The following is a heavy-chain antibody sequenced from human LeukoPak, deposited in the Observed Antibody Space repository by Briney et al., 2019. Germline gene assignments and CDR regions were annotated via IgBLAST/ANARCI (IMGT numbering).Heavy chain of an antibody. J-gene: IGHJ3*02. CDR1: GFTFSSYE. Sequence: GGSLRLSCAASGFTFSSYEMNWVRQAPGKGLEWVSYISSSGSTIYYADSVKGRFTISRDNAKNSLYLQMHSLTAEDTAVYYCAGSWSPYDAFDIWGQGTMVTVSS. V-gene: IGHV3-48*03. D-gene: IGHD6-13*01. CDR3: AGSWSPYDAFDI. CDR2: ISSSGSTI.